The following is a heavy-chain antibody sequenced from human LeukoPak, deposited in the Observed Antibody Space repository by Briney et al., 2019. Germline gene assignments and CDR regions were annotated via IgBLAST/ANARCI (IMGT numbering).Heavy chain of an antibody. CDR3: ARAHTEDPTVTTYYFDY. D-gene: IGHD4-17*01. CDR2: IYYSGST. Sequence: SETLSLTCTVSGGSISSYHWSWIRQPPGKGLEWIGYIYYSGSTNYNPSLKSRVTISVDTSKNQFSLKLSSVTAADTAVYYCARAHTEDPTVTTYYFDYWGQGTLVTVSS. CDR1: GGSISSYH. V-gene: IGHV4-59*01. J-gene: IGHJ4*02.